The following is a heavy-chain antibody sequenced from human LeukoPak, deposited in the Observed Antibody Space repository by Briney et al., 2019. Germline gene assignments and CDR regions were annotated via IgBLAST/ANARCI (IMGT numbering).Heavy chain of an antibody. J-gene: IGHJ4*02. CDR3: ARDAHRYTAKGVGY. Sequence: ASVKASCKASGYTFTSYYMHWVRQAPGQGLEWVGIINPRGGSTTYAQKFQGRVTRTRDTSTSTAYMELSSLRSEDTALYYGARDAHRYTAKGVGYWGQGTLVTVSS. CDR1: GYTFTSYY. CDR2: INPRGGST. D-gene: IGHD5-18*01. V-gene: IGHV1-46*01.